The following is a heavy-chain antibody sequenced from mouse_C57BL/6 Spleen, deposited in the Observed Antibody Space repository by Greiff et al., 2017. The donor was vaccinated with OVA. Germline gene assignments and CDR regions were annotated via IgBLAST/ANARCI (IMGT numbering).Heavy chain of an antibody. J-gene: IGHJ1*03. V-gene: IGHV5-16*01. D-gene: IGHD2-4*01. Sequence: EVQLVESEGGLVQPGSSMKLSCTASGFTFSDYYMAWVRQVPEKGLEWVANINYDGSSTYYLDSLKSRFIISRDNAKNILYLQMSSLKSEDTATYYCARDGYDYDGGYFDVWGTGTTVTVSS. CDR3: ARDGYDYDGGYFDV. CDR2: INYDGSST. CDR1: GFTFSDYY.